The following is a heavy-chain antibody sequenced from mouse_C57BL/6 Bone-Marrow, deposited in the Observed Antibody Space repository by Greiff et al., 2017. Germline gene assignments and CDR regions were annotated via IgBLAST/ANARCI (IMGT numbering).Heavy chain of an antibody. J-gene: IGHJ3*01. V-gene: IGHV2-6*01. CDR3: ASRHYDYDWFAY. CDR2: IWGVGST. CDR1: GFSLTSYG. Sequence: VMLVESGPGLVAPSQSLSITCTVSGFSLTSYGVDWVRQSPGKGLEWLGVIWGVGSTNYNSALKSRLSISQDNSKSQVFLKMNSLQTDDTAMYYCASRHYDYDWFAYWGQGTLVTVSA. D-gene: IGHD2-4*01.